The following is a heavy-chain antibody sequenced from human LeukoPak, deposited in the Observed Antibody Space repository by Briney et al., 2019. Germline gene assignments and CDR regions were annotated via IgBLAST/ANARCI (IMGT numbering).Heavy chain of an antibody. CDR2: MNPDSGDT. D-gene: IGHD3-22*01. V-gene: IGHV1-8*01. CDR3: ARGRTDYYESSGSFPALGY. CDR1: ANTFISYD. Sequence: ASVKVSCKASANTFISYDINWVRQATGQGLEWMGWMNPDSGDTGYAQKFQGRVTMTRNTSISTAYMELRSLRSEDTAVYYCARGRTDYYESSGSFPALGYWGQGTLVTVSS. J-gene: IGHJ4*02.